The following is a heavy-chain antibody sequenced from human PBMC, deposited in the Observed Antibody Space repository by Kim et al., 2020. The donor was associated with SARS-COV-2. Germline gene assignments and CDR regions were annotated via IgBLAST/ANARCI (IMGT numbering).Heavy chain of an antibody. CDR3: ASGRDSSGYYYAADLEF. CDR2: FDPEDGET. J-gene: IGHJ4*02. V-gene: IGHV1-24*01. CDR1: GNTLTELS. D-gene: IGHD3-22*01. Sequence: ASVKVSCKVSGNTLTELSMNWVRQAPGKGLEWMGGFDPEDGETIYAQKFQGRVTMTADTSTDIAYMELSSLKSEDTAVYFCASGRDSSGYYYAADLEFWGQGTLGTVSS.